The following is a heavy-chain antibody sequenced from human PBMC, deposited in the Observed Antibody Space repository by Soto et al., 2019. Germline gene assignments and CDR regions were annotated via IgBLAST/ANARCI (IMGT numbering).Heavy chain of an antibody. D-gene: IGHD5-18*01. Sequence: QVQLQESGPGLVKPSQPLSLPCTVSGGSISSGGYYWSWIRQHPGKGLEWIGYVYYRGSTYYKPSLKSRVTPDVDTSKNQFSLKLSSVTAADTAVYYCARGLSEMATAKSWFDPWGQGTLVTVSS. CDR3: ARGLSEMATAKSWFDP. CDR2: VYYRGST. J-gene: IGHJ5*02. V-gene: IGHV4-31*03. CDR1: GGSISSGGYY.